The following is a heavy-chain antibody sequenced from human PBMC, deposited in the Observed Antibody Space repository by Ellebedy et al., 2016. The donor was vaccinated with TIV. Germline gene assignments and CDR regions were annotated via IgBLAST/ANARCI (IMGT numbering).Heavy chain of an antibody. CDR1: GFIFSDFG. J-gene: IGHJ4*02. Sequence: PGGSLRLSCAASGFIFSDFGMTWVRQAPGKGLEWVSHVSSGEAKSYADSVKGRFTISRDNAKNSLYLQMNSLRAEGTAVYYCTRDPDGDYDFDYWGQGTQVIVSS. V-gene: IGHV3-69-1*01. CDR3: TRDPDGDYDFDY. CDR2: VSSGEAK. D-gene: IGHD4-17*01.